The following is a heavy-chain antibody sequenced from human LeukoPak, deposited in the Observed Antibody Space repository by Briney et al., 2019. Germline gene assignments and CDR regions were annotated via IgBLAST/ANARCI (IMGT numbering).Heavy chain of an antibody. CDR1: GGSFSGYY. D-gene: IGHD5-18*01. J-gene: IGHJ6*03. Sequence: PSETLPLTCAVYGGSFSGYYWSWIRQPPGKGLEWIGEINHSGSTNYNPSLKSRVTISVDTSKNQFSLKLSSVTAADTAVYYCARGPRGYSYGYLQVYYYYMDVWGKGTTVTVSS. CDR2: INHSGST. V-gene: IGHV4-34*01. CDR3: ARGPRGYSYGYLQVYYYYMDV.